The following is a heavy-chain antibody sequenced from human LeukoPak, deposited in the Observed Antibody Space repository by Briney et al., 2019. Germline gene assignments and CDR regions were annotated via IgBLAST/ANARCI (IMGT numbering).Heavy chain of an antibody. CDR2: INHSGST. D-gene: IGHD1-7*01. CDR1: GGSFSGYY. J-gene: IGHJ4*02. Sequence: PSETLSLTCAVYGGSFSGYYWSWIRQPPGKGLEWIGEINHSGSTNYNPSLKSRVTISVDTSKNQFSLKLSSVTAADTAVYYCARARTGTRGDYWGQGTLVTVSS. CDR3: ARARTGTRGDY. V-gene: IGHV4-34*01.